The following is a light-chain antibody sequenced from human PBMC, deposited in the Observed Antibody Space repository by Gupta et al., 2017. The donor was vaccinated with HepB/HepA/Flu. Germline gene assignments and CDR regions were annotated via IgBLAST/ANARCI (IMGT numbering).Light chain of an antibody. V-gene: IGLV1-40*01. CDR2: GNS. CDR3: QSYDSSLSGSGV. CDR1: SSNIGAGYD. Sequence: QSVLTQPPSASGPAGQVVTISSTGSSSNIGAGYDVHWYQQLPGTAPKLLIYGNSNRPSGVPDRFSGSKSGTSASLAITGLQAEDEADYYCQSYDSSLSGSGVFGGGTKLTVL. J-gene: IGLJ2*01.